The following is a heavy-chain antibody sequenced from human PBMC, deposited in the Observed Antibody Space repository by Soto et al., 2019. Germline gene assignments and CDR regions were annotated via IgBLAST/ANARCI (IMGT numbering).Heavy chain of an antibody. J-gene: IGHJ5*02. CDR3: ARDRRYYDSRPPPVADWFDP. CDR2: INPSGGST. CDR1: GYTFTSYY. Sequence: ASVKVSCKASGYTFTSYYMHWVRQAPGQGLEWMGIINPSGGSTSYAQKLQGRVTMTTDTSTSTAYMELRSLRSDDTAVYYCARDRRYYDSRPPPVADWFDPWGQGTLVTVSS. V-gene: IGHV1-46*01. D-gene: IGHD3-22*01.